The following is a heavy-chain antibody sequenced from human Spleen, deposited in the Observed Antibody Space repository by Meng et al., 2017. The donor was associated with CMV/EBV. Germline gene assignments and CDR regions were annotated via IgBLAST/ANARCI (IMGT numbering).Heavy chain of an antibody. J-gene: IGHJ6*02. CDR3: ARDGKYCSSGTCDYYVMDV. CDR2: INQDESEK. Sequence: GESLKISCAASGFSFSTSWMTWVRQAPGKGLEWVANINQDESEKNYVDSVKGRFTISRDNARNSLYLQMDSLRAGDTAVYYCARDGKYCSSGTCDYYVMDVWGQGTTVTVSS. V-gene: IGHV3-7*01. CDR1: GFSFSTSW. D-gene: IGHD2-15*01.